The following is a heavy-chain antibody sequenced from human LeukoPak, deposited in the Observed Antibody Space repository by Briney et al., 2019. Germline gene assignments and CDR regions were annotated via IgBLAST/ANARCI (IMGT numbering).Heavy chain of an antibody. V-gene: IGHV3-48*03. J-gene: IGHJ4*02. Sequence: PGGSLRLSCVVSGFTFTTYEMNWVRQAPGKGLEWVSFISGSGDTIYYADSVKGRFTISRDNAKNSLYLYMNTLRAEDTAVYYCARKLPGPVYFDYWGQGTLVTVSS. CDR1: GFTFTTYE. CDR2: ISGSGDTI. CDR3: ARKLPGPVYFDY. D-gene: IGHD3-10*01.